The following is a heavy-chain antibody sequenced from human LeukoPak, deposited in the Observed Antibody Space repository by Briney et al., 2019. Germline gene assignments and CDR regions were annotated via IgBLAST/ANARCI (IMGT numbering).Heavy chain of an antibody. Sequence: RSSETLSLTCTVSGGSISSYYWSWIRQPAGRGLEWIGRIYTSGSTNYNPSLKGRVTMSVDTSKNQFSLKLSSVTAADTAVYYCARGNHYDSSGRFDYWGQGTLVTVSS. D-gene: IGHD3-22*01. CDR3: ARGNHYDSSGRFDY. CDR1: GGSISSYY. J-gene: IGHJ4*02. V-gene: IGHV4-4*07. CDR2: IYTSGST.